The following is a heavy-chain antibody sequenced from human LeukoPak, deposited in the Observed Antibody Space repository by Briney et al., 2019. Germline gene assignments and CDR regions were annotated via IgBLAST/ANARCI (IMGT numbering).Heavy chain of an antibody. CDR2: IYYSGST. D-gene: IGHD2-21*02. J-gene: IGHJ1*01. V-gene: IGHV4-39*07. CDR1: GGSISSSSYH. Sequence: PSETLSLTCTVSGGSISSSSYHWGWIRQPPGKGLEWIGSIYYSGSTYYNPSLKSRVTISVDTSKNQFSLKLRSVTAADTAVYYCASEVVTSIEYFQHWGQGTLVTVSS. CDR3: ASEVVTSIEYFQH.